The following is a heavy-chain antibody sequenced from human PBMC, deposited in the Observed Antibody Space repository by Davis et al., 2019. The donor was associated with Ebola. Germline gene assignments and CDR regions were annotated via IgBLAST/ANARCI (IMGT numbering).Heavy chain of an antibody. D-gene: IGHD3-16*01. CDR1: GGTFTNFA. CDR3: AREALGPYGMDV. J-gene: IGHJ6*02. Sequence: AASVKVSCKASGGTFTNFAINWVRQAPGQGLEWMGWISPSNGNRNYAQKFQGRVTMTTDTSTTTAYMELRSLGSDDTAVYYCAREALGPYGMDVWGQGTTVTVSS. CDR2: ISPSNGNR. V-gene: IGHV1-18*01.